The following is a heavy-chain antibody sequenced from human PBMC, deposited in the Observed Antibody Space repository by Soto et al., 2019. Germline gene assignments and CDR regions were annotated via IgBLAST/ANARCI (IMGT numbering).Heavy chain of an antibody. CDR1: GVSFTNYA. Sequence: EVQLLESGGGLVEPGGSLRLSCAASGVSFTNYAVIWGRQAPGKGLEWVSAISGGGDGTYYADSVRGRFTISRDKSKSTVHLQMNSLRAEDTAVYFCAKRVKSGSTSVGNAMDVWGQGTTVTVSS. D-gene: IGHD1-26*01. V-gene: IGHV3-23*01. J-gene: IGHJ6*02. CDR2: ISGGGDGT. CDR3: AKRVKSGSTSVGNAMDV.